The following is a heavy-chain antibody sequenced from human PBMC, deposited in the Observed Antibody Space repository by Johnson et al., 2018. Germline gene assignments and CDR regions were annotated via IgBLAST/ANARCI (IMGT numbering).Heavy chain of an antibody. CDR1: GGSISSYY. D-gene: IGHD2/OR15-2a*01. V-gene: IGHV4-59*01. CDR3: ANTRGNTDVDYYYYIDV. J-gene: IGHJ6*03. Sequence: QVQLVQSGPGLVEHSETLSLTCTVSGGSISSYYWSWIRQPPGKGLEWIGYIYYSGSPNYNPSLKSRVTLSVDTSKNQFSLKLSPVTAADTAVYYCANTRGNTDVDYYYYIDVWGKGTTVTVSS. CDR2: IYYSGSP.